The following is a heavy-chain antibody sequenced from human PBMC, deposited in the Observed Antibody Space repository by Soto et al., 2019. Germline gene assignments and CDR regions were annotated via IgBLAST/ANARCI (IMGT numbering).Heavy chain of an antibody. D-gene: IGHD3-3*01. CDR1: GYTFTSYY. CDR3: ARGSIRFLEWLYPNYYYYGMDV. V-gene: IGHV1-46*01. Sequence: ASVKVSCKASGYTFTSYYMHWVRQAPGQGLEWMGIINPSGGSTSYAQKFQGRVTMTRDTSTSTVYMELSSLRSEGTAVYYCARGSIRFLEWLYPNYYYYGMDVWGQGTTVTVSS. CDR2: INPSGGST. J-gene: IGHJ6*02.